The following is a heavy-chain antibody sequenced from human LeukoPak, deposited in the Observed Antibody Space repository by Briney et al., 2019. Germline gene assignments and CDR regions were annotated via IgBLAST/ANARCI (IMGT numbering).Heavy chain of an antibody. J-gene: IGHJ4*02. CDR2: ISSSSSYI. CDR3: ARDDPYASAAAGPGDVGY. Sequence: GGSLRLSCAASGFTFSSYSMNWVRQAPGKGLEWVSSISSSSSYIYYADSVKGRFAISRDNAKNSLYLQMNSLRAEDTAVYYCARDDPYASAAAGPGDVGYWGQGTLVTVSS. D-gene: IGHD6-13*01. CDR1: GFTFSSYS. V-gene: IGHV3-21*01.